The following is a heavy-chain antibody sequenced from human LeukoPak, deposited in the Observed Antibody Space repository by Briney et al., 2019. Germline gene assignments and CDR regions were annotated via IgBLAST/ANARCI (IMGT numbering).Heavy chain of an antibody. CDR1: GASISTGGYY. J-gene: IGHJ4*02. CDR2: VYYSGST. Sequence: PSETLSLTCTVSGASISTGGYYWGWIRQPPGKGLEWIGSVYYSGSTYYNPSLRSRVTISIDTSKNQFSLKLSSVTAADTAVYFCARHQYFVPHFDSWGQETLVTVSS. CDR3: ARHQYFVPHFDS. V-gene: IGHV4-39*01. D-gene: IGHD2/OR15-2a*01.